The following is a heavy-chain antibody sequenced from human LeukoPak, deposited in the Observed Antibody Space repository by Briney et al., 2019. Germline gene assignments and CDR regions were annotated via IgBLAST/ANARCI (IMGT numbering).Heavy chain of an antibody. CDR3: AKPAISSRGWYYDY. CDR2: INHSGGST. J-gene: IGHJ4*02. D-gene: IGHD6-19*01. V-gene: IGHV3-23*01. CDR1: GFTFSNYA. Sequence: GGSLRLSCAASGFTFSNYAMSWVRQAPGKGLEWVSAINHSGGSTYYADSVKGRFTISRDNSKNTLYLQMNSLRAEDTAVYYCAKPAISSRGWYYDYWGQGTLVTVSS.